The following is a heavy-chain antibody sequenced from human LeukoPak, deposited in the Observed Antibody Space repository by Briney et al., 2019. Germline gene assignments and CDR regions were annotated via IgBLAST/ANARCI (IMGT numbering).Heavy chain of an antibody. J-gene: IGHJ4*02. CDR3: ARGSLLWFGESFAYYFDY. CDR2: MNPNSGNT. V-gene: IGHV1-8*01. Sequence: ASVEVSCKASGYTFTSYDINWVRQATGQGLEWMGWMNPNSGNTGYAQKFQGRVTMTRNTSISTAYMELSSLRSEDTAVYYCARGSLLWFGESFAYYFDYWGQGTLVTVSS. CDR1: GYTFTSYD. D-gene: IGHD3-10*01.